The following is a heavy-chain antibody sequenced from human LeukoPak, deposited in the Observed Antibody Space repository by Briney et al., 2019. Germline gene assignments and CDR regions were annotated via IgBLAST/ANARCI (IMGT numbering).Heavy chain of an antibody. CDR1: GYTFTTYW. D-gene: IGHD2-2*01. J-gene: IGHJ5*02. V-gene: IGHV5-51*01. CDR3: ASSRHDCSSTSCYFYWFDP. Sequence: GESLKISCKGSGYTFTTYWIGWVRQMPGTGLEWIGLRNPADSDTRYSPSFQGQVTISVDKSISTAYLEWSSLKASDTAMYYCASSRHDCSSTSCYFYWFDPWGQGTLVTVSS. CDR2: RNPADSDT.